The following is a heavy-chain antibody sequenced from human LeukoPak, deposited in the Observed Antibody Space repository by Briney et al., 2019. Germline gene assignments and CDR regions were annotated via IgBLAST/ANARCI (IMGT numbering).Heavy chain of an antibody. CDR2: IYHSGST. J-gene: IGHJ5*02. CDR3: ARPAAAGFNWFDP. CDR1: GGSISSGGYY. D-gene: IGHD6-13*01. Sequence: SQTLSLTCTVSGGSISSGGYYWSWIRQPPGKGLEWIGYIYHSGSTYYNPSLKSRVTISVDRSKNQFSLKLSSVTAADTAVYCCARPAAAGFNWFDPWGQGTLVTVSS. V-gene: IGHV4-30-2*01.